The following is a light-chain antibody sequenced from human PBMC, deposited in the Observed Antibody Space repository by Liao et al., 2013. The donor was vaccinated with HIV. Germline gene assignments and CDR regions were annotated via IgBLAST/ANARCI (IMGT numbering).Light chain of an antibody. Sequence: SYELTQPPSVSVSPGQTARITCSGDALPKQYAYWYQQKPGQAPVLLIYKDSETALRDSLSVFSGSTSGTTVSLTISGVQAEDEADYYCQSADSTDTFVLFGGGTKLTVL. CDR1: ALPKQY. CDR3: QSADSTDTFVL. CDR2: KDS. V-gene: IGLV3-25*03. J-gene: IGLJ2*01.